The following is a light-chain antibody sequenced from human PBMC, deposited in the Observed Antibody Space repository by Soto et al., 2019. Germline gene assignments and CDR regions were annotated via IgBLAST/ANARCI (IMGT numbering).Light chain of an antibody. Sequence: IVLIQSPATLSSFPGDRVTLSCRASQYINTRLAWYQHRPGQAPRLLIYQTSIRAAGIPARFSASGSGTDFTLTISDVQPEDFALYYCHQRQSWPRTFGQGTKV. CDR1: QYINTR. CDR3: HQRQSWPRT. CDR2: QTS. J-gene: IGKJ1*01. V-gene: IGKV3-11*01.